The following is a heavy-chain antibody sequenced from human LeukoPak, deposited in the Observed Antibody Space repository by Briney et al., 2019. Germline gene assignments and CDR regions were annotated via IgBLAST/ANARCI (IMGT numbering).Heavy chain of an antibody. CDR3: ARGTPVPAANYYYYYMDV. J-gene: IGHJ6*03. CDR1: GYSFVGYG. Sequence: GASVKVSCKASGYSFVGYGITWVRQAPGQGLEWMGWFNPENGNTNYAQKVQGRVTMTADTSTSTAYMELSSLRSEDTAVYYCARGTPVPAANYYYYYMDVWGKGTTVTVSS. CDR2: FNPENGNT. D-gene: IGHD2-2*01. V-gene: IGHV1-18*01.